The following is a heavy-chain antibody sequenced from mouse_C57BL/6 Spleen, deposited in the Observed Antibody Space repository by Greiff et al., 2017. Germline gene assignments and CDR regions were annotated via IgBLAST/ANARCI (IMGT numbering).Heavy chain of an antibody. CDR3: GRQDMSSDAMDY. CDR1: GYTFTDYY. D-gene: IGHD1-1*01. Sequence: VQLQQSGPELVQPGASVKISCKASGYTFTDYYMNWVRQSHGKSLEWIGDINPNNGGTSYNQKFKGKATLTVDKSSSTAYMELRSLTSEDSAVYYCGRQDMSSDAMDYWGQGTSGTVSS. V-gene: IGHV1-26*01. CDR2: INPNNGGT. J-gene: IGHJ4*01.